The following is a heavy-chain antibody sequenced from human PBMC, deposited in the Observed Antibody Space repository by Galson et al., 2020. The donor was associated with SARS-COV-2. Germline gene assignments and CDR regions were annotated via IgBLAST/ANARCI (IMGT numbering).Heavy chain of an antibody. J-gene: IGHJ4*02. CDR2: ISYDGSDK. CDR1: GFSFRNFA. D-gene: IGHD2-21*01. V-gene: IGHV3-30*04. CDR3: ARALTYCGEGCCSASHFLGFGY. Sequence: GGYLRLSCEASGFSFRNFAMHWVSQAPGKGLEWVAIISYDGSDKYYADSVKGRFTISRDNSKNTLYLQINSLRPEDTAVYYCARALTYCGEGCCSASHFLGFGYWGQGTLVSVSS.